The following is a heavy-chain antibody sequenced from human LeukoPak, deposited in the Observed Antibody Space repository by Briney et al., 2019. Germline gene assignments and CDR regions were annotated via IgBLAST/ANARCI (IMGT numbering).Heavy chain of an antibody. CDR3: ARLLRPGGRKGDAFDI. D-gene: IGHD1-26*01. Sequence: SQTLSLTCTVSGGSISGHHWTWIRQPPGTGLEWIGYFYDSGDFNYNPSLKSRVAIWMDMSNNQFSLTMSSVTAADTAMYYCARLLRPGGRKGDAFDIWGQGTLVTVSS. CDR2: FYDSGDF. J-gene: IGHJ3*02. CDR1: GGSISGHH. V-gene: IGHV4-59*08.